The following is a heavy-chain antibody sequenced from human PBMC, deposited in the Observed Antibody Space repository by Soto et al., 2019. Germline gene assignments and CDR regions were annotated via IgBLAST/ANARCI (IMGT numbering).Heavy chain of an antibody. D-gene: IGHD3-3*01. V-gene: IGHV1-3*01. CDR1: GYTFTSYA. Sequence: ASVKVSCKASGYTFTSYAMHWVRQAPGQRLEWMGWINAGNGNTKYSQKFKGRVTITRDTSASTAYMKLSSLRSEDTAVYFFARCPNYDFWSGSGRFGMDVWGQGTTVTVSS. CDR3: ARCPNYDFWSGSGRFGMDV. J-gene: IGHJ6*02. CDR2: INAGNGNT.